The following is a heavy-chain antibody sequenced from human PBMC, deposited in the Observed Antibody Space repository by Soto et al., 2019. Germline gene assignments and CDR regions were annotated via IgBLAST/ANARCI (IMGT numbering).Heavy chain of an antibody. CDR2: IYWDDDK. V-gene: IGHV2-5*02. J-gene: IGHJ4*02. CDR3: AHRRAPVSFVY. Sequence: QITLKESGPTLVKPTQTLTLTCTFSGFSLSTSGVGVDWIRQPPGKALEWLALIYWDDDKHYSPSLKSRLTITKHTSQNQVVLTMTYMDSVDTATYDCAHRRAPVSFVYWGQGTLVTVSS. CDR1: GFSLSTSGVG.